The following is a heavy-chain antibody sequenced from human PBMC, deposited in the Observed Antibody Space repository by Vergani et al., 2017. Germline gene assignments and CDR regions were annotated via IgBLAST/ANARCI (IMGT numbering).Heavy chain of an antibody. V-gene: IGHV4-59*01. J-gene: IGHJ5*02. CDR1: GGPISSYY. Sequence: QVQLQESGPGLVKPSETLSLTCTVPGGPISSYYWSWIRQPPGKGLEWIGYIYYSGSTNYNPSLKSRVTISVDTSKNQFSLKLSSVTAADTAVYYCARDSGYGSSWGNWFDPWGQGTLVTVSS. CDR3: ARDSGYGSSWGNWFDP. D-gene: IGHD6-13*01. CDR2: IYYSGST.